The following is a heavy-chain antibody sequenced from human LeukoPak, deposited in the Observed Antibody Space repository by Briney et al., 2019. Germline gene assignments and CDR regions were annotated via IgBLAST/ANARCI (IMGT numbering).Heavy chain of an antibody. CDR1: GFTFRSYA. D-gene: IGHD3-9*01. J-gene: IGHJ6*02. CDR3: VKGMEDYDILTGVLDV. CDR2: ISSNGGST. Sequence: GSLRLSCSASGFTFRSYAMHWVRQAPGKGLEYVSAISSNGGSTYYADSVKGRFTISRDNSENTLYLQMSSLRAEDTAVYYCVKGMEDYDILTGVLDVWGQGTTVTVSS. V-gene: IGHV3-64D*06.